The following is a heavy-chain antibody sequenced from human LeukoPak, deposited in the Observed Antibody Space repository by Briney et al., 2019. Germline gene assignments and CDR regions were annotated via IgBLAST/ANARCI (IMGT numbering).Heavy chain of an antibody. CDR1: GFTLSSSA. CDR3: AKGGHYDRLRAPGSAYLQL. J-gene: IGHJ1*01. Sequence: PGGSLRLSCAASGFTLSSSAMSWDRQAPGKGLEWVSTISASGSTYYADSVKGRFTISRDNSKNTLYLQMNSLRAEDTAVYYCAKGGHYDRLRAPGSAYLQLWCQGILVTVSS. D-gene: IGHD3-22*01. V-gene: IGHV3-23*01. CDR2: ISASGST.